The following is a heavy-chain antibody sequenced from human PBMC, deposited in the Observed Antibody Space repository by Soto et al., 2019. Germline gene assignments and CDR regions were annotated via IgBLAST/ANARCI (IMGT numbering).Heavy chain of an antibody. CDR1: GYTFTSYA. V-gene: IGHV1-3*01. D-gene: IGHD6-13*01. CDR3: ARDVIIAAAGLYYYYGMDV. CDR2: INAGNGNT. Sequence: ASVKVSCKASGYTFTSYAMHWVRQAPGQRLEWMGWINAGNGNTKYSQKFQGRVTITRDTSASTAYMELSSLRSEDTAVYYCARDVIIAAAGLYYYYGMDVWGQGTTVTVSS. J-gene: IGHJ6*02.